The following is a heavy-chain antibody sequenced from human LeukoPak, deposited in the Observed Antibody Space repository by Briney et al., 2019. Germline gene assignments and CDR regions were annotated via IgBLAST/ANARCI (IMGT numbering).Heavy chain of an antibody. CDR1: GGSFSGYY. D-gene: IGHD3-3*01. J-gene: IGHJ6*04. CDR3: ARMERHYYYGMDV. V-gene: IGHV4-34*01. CDR2: INHSGST. Sequence: SSETLSLTCAVYGGSFSGYYWSWIRQPPGKGLEWIGEINHSGSTNYNPSLKSRVTISVDTSKNQFSLKLSSVTAADTAVYYCARMERHYYYGMDVWGKGTTVTVSS.